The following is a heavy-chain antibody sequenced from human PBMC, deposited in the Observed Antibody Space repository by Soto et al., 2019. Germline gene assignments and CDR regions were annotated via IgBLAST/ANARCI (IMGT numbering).Heavy chain of an antibody. CDR2: IYYSGPT. D-gene: IGHD3-22*01. V-gene: IGHV4-39*01. Sequence: QLRLQESGPGLVKPSETLSLTCIVSGGSISSSNYYWGWIRQPPGKGLEWIGSIYYSGPTYYNPSLKSRVTISVDTTKNQFSLKLTSVTAADTAVYYCARRDYDRGDYFDYWGQGTMVTVSS. J-gene: IGHJ4*02. CDR3: ARRDYDRGDYFDY. CDR1: GGSISSSNYY.